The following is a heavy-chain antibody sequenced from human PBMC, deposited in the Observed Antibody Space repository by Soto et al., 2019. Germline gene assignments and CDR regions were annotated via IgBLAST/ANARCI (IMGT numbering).Heavy chain of an antibody. CDR2: ISWNSGSI. CDR3: AKSTAARKYYYGMDV. J-gene: IGHJ6*02. CDR1: GFTFDDYA. D-gene: IGHD6-13*01. Sequence: PGGSLRLSCAASGFTFDDYAMHWVRQAPGKGLEWVSGISWNSGSIGYADSVKGRFTISRDNAKNSLYLQMNSLRAEDTALYYCAKSTAARKYYYGMDVWGQGTTVTVSS. V-gene: IGHV3-9*01.